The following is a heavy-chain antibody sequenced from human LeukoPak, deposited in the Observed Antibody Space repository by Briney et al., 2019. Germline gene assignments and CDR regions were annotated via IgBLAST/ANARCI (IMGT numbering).Heavy chain of an antibody. CDR2: INPNSGGT. V-gene: IGHV1-2*02. D-gene: IGHD1-26*01. CDR1: GYTFTGYY. J-gene: IGHJ4*02. CDR3: ARDLWRRELAFDY. Sequence: GASVKVSCKASGYTFTGYYMHWVRQAPGQGLEWMGWINPNSGGTNYAQKFQGRVTMTRDTSISTAYMELSRLRSDDTAVYYCARDLWRRELAFDYWGQGTLVTVSS.